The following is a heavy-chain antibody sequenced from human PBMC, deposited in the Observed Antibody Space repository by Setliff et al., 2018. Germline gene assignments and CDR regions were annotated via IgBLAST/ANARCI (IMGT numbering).Heavy chain of an antibody. J-gene: IGHJ6*03. CDR1: GFTFRGFA. CDR2: IRHDESDI. V-gene: IGHV3-30*02. D-gene: IGHD2-2*01. CDR3: VKSASLSGYYYYYMDV. Sequence: SLRLSCAASGFTFRGFAMHWVRQAPGKGLEWVAFIRHDESDIYYTNSVKGRFTVSRDNSKNTLYLQMNILRPEDTALYYCVKSASLSGYYYYYMDVWGKGTTVTVSS.